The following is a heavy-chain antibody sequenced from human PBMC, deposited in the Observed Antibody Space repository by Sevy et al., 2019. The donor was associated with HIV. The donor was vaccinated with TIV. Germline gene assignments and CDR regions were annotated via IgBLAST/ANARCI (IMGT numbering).Heavy chain of an antibody. Sequence: GGSLRLSCATSGFIFSTYGIHWVRQAPGKGLEWVALIFYDGSNKFYADSVKGRFTISRDNSKNTLYLQMNSLRPEDTAVYYCARDLGSGNYPYGFDYWGQGALVTVSS. CDR3: ARDLGSGNYPYGFDY. CDR2: IFYDGSNK. D-gene: IGHD1-26*01. CDR1: GFIFSTYG. V-gene: IGHV3-33*01. J-gene: IGHJ4*02.